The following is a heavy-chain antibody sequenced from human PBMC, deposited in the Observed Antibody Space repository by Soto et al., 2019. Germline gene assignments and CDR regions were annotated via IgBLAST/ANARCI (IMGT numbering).Heavy chain of an antibody. CDR3: ARGPLNSGSHPPDY. Sequence: GASVKVSCKASGYTFPSFDINWGRQATGQGLEWMGWVNPNSGNTGYAQKFQGRVTMTRNTSISTAYMELSSLRSEDTAVYYCARGPLNSGSHPPDYWGQGTLVTVSS. CDR1: GYTFPSFD. J-gene: IGHJ4*02. D-gene: IGHD1-26*01. CDR2: VNPNSGNT. V-gene: IGHV1-8*01.